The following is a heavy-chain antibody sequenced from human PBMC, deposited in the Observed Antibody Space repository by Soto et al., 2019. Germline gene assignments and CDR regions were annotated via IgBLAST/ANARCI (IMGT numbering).Heavy chain of an antibody. D-gene: IGHD3-3*01. J-gene: IGHJ6*02. V-gene: IGHV1-69*13. CDR1: GGTFSSYA. Sequence: SVKVSCKASGGTFSSYAISWVRQAPGQGLEWMGGIIPIFGTANYAQKFQDRVTITADESTSTAYMELSSLRSEDTTVYYCAYGVGVVQLVYYYGMDVWGQGTTVTVSS. CDR2: IIPIFGTA. CDR3: AYGVGVVQLVYYYGMDV.